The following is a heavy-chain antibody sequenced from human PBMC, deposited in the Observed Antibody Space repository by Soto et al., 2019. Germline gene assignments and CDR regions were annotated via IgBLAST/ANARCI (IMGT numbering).Heavy chain of an antibody. CDR2: ISANSGDT. Sequence: ASVKVSCKASGYTFNFYGFSWVRQAPGQGLEWVGWISANSGDTNFAKTLQGRVTMTTDTSTGTAYMDLTSLRSDDTAVYFCARDFRDSCIGRTCVYFDYWGQGNQVTVSS. CDR3: ARDFRDSCIGRTCVYFDY. D-gene: IGHD2-15*01. V-gene: IGHV1-18*01. CDR1: GYTFNFYG. J-gene: IGHJ4*02.